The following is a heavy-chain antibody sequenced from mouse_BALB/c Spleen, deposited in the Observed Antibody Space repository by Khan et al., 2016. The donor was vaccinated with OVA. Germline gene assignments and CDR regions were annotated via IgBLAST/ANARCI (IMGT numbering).Heavy chain of an antibody. J-gene: IGHJ2*01. CDR2: ISPYSGNT. V-gene: IGHV1S137*01. Sequence: QVQLQQSGPELVRPGVSVKISCKGSGYTFTDYAMHWVKQSHAKSLEWIGLISPYSGNTNYKQTFKGKATMTVDKSSSPAFMELARLTSEDSAIYYCTRPAYDGYYDYWGQGTTLTVSS. D-gene: IGHD2-3*01. CDR1: GYTFTDYA. CDR3: TRPAYDGYYDY.